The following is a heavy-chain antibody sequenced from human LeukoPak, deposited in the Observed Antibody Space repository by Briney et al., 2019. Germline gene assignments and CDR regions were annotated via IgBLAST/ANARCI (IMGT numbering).Heavy chain of an antibody. CDR3: ARGDYETHGYQTR. CDR1: GYIFTSYV. V-gene: IGHV7-4-1*02. Sequence: ASVNVSRKASGYIFTSYVLHWVRQAPGQGLEWMGWINTNTGKPTYAQGFTGRFVFSLDTSVSTAYLQISSLKADDTAMYYCARGDYETHGYQTRWGQGTLVTVSS. D-gene: IGHD3-22*01. J-gene: IGHJ4*02. CDR2: INTNTGKP.